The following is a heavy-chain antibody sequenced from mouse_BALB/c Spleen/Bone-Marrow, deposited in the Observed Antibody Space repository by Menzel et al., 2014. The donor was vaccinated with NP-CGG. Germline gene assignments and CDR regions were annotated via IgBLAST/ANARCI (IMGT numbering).Heavy chain of an antibody. CDR2: IRNKANGYTT. CDR3: ARDRAARATGCYFDY. V-gene: IGHV7-3*02. D-gene: IGHD3-1*01. Sequence: EVNVVESGGGLVQPGGSLRLSCATSGFTFTDYYMSWVRQPPGKALEWLGFIRNKANGYTTEYSASVKGRFTISRDNSQSILYLQMNTLRAEDSATYYCARDRAARATGCYFDYWVQGTTLTVSS. CDR1: GFTFTDYY. J-gene: IGHJ2*01.